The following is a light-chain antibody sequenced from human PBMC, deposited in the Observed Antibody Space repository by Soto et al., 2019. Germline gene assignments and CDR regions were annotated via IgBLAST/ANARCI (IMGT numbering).Light chain of an antibody. CDR2: AAS. CDR1: QGISSY. CDR3: QLYYSYPIT. J-gene: IGKJ5*01. Sequence: DIQMTQSPSFLSASVGDTFTITCRASQGISSYLAWYQQKPGKAPKLLIYAASTLQSGVPSRFSGSGSGTDFTLTISCLQSEDFATYYCQLYYSYPITFGQGTRLEIK. V-gene: IGKV1-9*01.